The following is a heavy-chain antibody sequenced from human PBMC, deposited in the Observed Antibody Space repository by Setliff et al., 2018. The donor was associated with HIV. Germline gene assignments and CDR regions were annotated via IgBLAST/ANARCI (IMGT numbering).Heavy chain of an antibody. V-gene: IGHV4-59*08. CDR3: ARLSDTAMASSDS. CDR1: GGSLSGYH. CDR2: FYKSGST. J-gene: IGHJ4*02. D-gene: IGHD5-18*01. Sequence: KPSETLSRSGSVSGGSLSGYHWSWIRQPPGKGLEWIGYFYKSGSTNSGPSFKSRVSMSGDTSKNQLSLKVTSVTAADTAVYYCARLSDTAMASSDSWGQGTLVTVSS.